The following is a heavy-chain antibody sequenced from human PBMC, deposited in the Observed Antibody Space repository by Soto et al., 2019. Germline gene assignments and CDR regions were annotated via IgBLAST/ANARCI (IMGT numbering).Heavy chain of an antibody. J-gene: IGHJ3*02. D-gene: IGHD6-6*01. Sequence: GGSLRLSCAASGFTFSSYSMNWVRQAPGKGLEWVSSISSSSSYIYYADSVKGRFTISRDNAKNSLYLQMNSLRAEDTAVYYCARGGIAARPGAFDIWGQGTMVTVSS. CDR2: ISSSSSYI. CDR1: GFTFSSYS. CDR3: ARGGIAARPGAFDI. V-gene: IGHV3-21*01.